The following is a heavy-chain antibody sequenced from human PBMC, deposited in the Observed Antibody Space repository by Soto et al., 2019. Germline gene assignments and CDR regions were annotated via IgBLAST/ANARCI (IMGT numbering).Heavy chain of an antibody. D-gene: IGHD3-10*01. J-gene: IGHJ4*02. CDR2: INPSGDST. CDR1: GYRFTSYF. Sequence: GASVKVSCKASGYRFTSYFLHWLRQTPGQGLEWMGIINPSGDSTTYAQKFQGRLTMTTDTSTRTIYMELSSLRSDDTAVFYCARDRGSGSFDYWGQGTQVTVSS. V-gene: IGHV1-46*01. CDR3: ARDRGSGSFDY.